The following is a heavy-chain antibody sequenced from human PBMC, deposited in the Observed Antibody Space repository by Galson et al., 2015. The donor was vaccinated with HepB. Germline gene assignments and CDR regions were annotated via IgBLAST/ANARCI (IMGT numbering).Heavy chain of an antibody. CDR3: AKLIVVVLAAISPSWQDY. CDR1: GFTFSSYA. CDR2: ISGSGGGT. J-gene: IGHJ4*02. V-gene: IGHV3-23*01. Sequence: SLRLSCAASGFTFSSYAMSWVRQAPGKGLEWVSAISGSGGGTYYADSVKGRFSISGDNSKNTLYLQMNSLRAEDTAVYSCAKLIVVVLAAISPSWQDYWGQGTLVTVSS. D-gene: IGHD2-2*02.